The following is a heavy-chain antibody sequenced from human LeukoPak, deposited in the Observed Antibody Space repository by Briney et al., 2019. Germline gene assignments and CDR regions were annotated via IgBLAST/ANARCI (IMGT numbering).Heavy chain of an antibody. CDR1: GFTFSSYE. CDR2: ISGSGTST. CDR3: AKRDSGSHYVDY. J-gene: IGHJ4*02. D-gene: IGHD1-26*01. V-gene: IGHV3-23*01. Sequence: PGGSLRLSCAASGFTFSSYEMNWVRQAPGKGLEWVSAISGSGTSTYYADSVKGRFTISRDNSKNTLYLQMNSLRAEDTAVYYCAKRDSGSHYVDYWGQGTLVTVSS.